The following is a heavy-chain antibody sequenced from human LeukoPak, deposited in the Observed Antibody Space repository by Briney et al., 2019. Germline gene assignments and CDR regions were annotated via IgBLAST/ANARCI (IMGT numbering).Heavy chain of an antibody. Sequence: GASVKVSCKASGYTFTSYDINWVRQATGQGLEWMGWMNPNSGNTGYAQKFQGRVTMTRNTSISTAYMELSSLRSEDTAVYYCARGYGSGIYYYYYYGIDVWGQGTTVTVSS. V-gene: IGHV1-8*01. CDR1: GYTFTSYD. D-gene: IGHD3-10*01. CDR2: MNPNSGNT. J-gene: IGHJ6*02. CDR3: ARGYGSGIYYYYYYGIDV.